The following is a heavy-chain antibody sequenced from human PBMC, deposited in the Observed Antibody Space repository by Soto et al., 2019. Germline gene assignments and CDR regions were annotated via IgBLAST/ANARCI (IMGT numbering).Heavy chain of an antibody. D-gene: IGHD6-19*01. Sequence: QVQLQQWGAGLLKPSETLSLTCAVYGGSFSGYYWSWIRQPPGKGLEWIGEINHSGSTNYNPSLKSRVTISVDTSKNQFSLKLSSVTAADTAVYYCARMGGSSGTDSDYWGQGTLVTVSS. V-gene: IGHV4-34*01. CDR2: INHSGST. CDR1: GGSFSGYY. CDR3: ARMGGSSGTDSDY. J-gene: IGHJ4*02.